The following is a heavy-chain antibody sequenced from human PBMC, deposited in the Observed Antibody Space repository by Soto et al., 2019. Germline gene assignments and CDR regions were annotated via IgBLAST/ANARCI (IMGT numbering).Heavy chain of an antibody. Sequence: QVQLVESGGGVVQPGRSLRLSCADSGFTFTDYGMHWVRQAPGKGLEWVAVISYDGSNKNYADSVKGRFTISRDNSKNTLYLQMNSLRAEDTAVYYCAKDTDYHDSSGYYVFDYGGQGTLVTVSS. CDR2: ISYDGSNK. CDR3: AKDTDYHDSSGYYVFDY. J-gene: IGHJ4*02. CDR1: GFTFTDYG. V-gene: IGHV3-30*18. D-gene: IGHD3-22*01.